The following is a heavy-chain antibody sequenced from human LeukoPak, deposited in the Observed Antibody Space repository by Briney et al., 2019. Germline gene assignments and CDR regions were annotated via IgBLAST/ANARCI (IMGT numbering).Heavy chain of an antibody. CDR1: GYTFTGYY. V-gene: IGHV1-2*02. CDR2: IAPNSGGT. J-gene: IGHJ4*02. Sequence: GASVKVSCKASGYTFTGYYMHWVRQAPGQGLEWMGWIAPNSGGTNYAQNFQGRVTMTRDTSINTAYMELTRLTSDDTAVYHCAREYSSTSGRLYDYWGLGTLVTVSS. D-gene: IGHD6-6*01. CDR3: AREYSSTSGRLYDY.